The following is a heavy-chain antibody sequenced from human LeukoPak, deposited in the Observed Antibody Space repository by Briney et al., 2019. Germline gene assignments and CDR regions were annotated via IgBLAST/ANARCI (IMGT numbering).Heavy chain of an antibody. Sequence: SETLSLTCTVSGGSISSSSYYWGWIRQPPGKGLDWIGIINYRGNTYYNPSLKSRVTISVDTSKNQFSLKLSSVTAADTAVYYCARHSGLPRFDYWGQGTRVTVSS. CDR2: INYRGNT. CDR1: GGSISSSSYY. J-gene: IGHJ4*02. CDR3: ARHSGLPRFDY. D-gene: IGHD5/OR15-5a*01. V-gene: IGHV4-39*01.